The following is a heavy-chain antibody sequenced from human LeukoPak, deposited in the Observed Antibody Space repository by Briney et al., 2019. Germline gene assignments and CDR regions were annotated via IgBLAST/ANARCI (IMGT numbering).Heavy chain of an antibody. Sequence: SETLSLTCTVSGGSISSYYWNWIRQPPGKGLEWIGCIYYSGGTKYNPSLKSRVTISVDTSKNQFSLKLSSVTAADTAVYYCARFTHDYVWGSYRPYFDYWGQGTLVTVSS. J-gene: IGHJ4*02. CDR2: IYYSGGT. V-gene: IGHV4-59*01. CDR3: ARFTHDYVWGSYRPYFDY. CDR1: GGSISSYY. D-gene: IGHD3-16*02.